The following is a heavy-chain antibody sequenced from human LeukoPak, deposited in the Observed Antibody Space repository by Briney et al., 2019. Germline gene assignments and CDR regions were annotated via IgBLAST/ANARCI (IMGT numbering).Heavy chain of an antibody. V-gene: IGHV3-30*02. CDR3: AKGPYYYDSSGYLYYFDY. CDR2: IRYDGSNK. Sequence: GGSLRLSCTASGFTFSSYGMHWVRQAPGKGLEWVAFIRYDGSNKYYADSVKGRFTISRDNSKNTLYLQMNSLRAEDTAVYYCAKGPYYYDSSGYLYYFDYWGQGTLVTVSS. D-gene: IGHD3-22*01. CDR1: GFTFSSYG. J-gene: IGHJ4*02.